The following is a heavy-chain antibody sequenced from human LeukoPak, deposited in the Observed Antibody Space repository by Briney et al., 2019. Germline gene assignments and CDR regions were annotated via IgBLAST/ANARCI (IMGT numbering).Heavy chain of an antibody. CDR1: GGSFSGYY. V-gene: IGHV4-34*01. D-gene: IGHD6-6*01. CDR3: ARRYSSSSFNWFDP. J-gene: IGHJ5*02. CDR2: INHSGST. Sequence: PSETLSLTCAVYGGSFSGYYWSWFRQPPGKGLEWIGEINHSGSTNYNPSLKSRVTISVDTSKNQFSLKLSSVTAADTAVYYCARRYSSSSFNWFDPWGQGTLVTVSS.